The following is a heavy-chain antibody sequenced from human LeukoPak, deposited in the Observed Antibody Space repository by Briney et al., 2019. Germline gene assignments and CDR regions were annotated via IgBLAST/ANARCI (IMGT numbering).Heavy chain of an antibody. CDR3: ARVTYGSGTYGAFDY. D-gene: IGHD3-10*01. CDR1: GFTFGSYG. J-gene: IGHJ4*02. Sequence: GGSLRLSCAASGFTFGSYGMSWVRQAPGKGLEWVSTISGSGDNTYYADSVKGRFTISRDNSKNTLYLQMNSLRAEDTAVYYCARVTYGSGTYGAFDYWGQGTLVTVSS. V-gene: IGHV3-23*01. CDR2: ISGSGDNT.